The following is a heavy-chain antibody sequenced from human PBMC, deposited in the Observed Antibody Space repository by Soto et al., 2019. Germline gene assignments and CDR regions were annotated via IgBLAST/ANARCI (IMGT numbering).Heavy chain of an antibody. J-gene: IGHJ5*02. V-gene: IGHV4-59*01. CDR2: IYNLGSV. CDR1: GDSIGSYH. D-gene: IGHD3-3*01. Sequence: PSETLSLTCFVSGDSIGSYHWNWLRQPPGRGLEWVGYIYNLGSVRYNPSLNSRGTISVNSSRNQFSLSMSLVTAADTAIYYCTSGKYDPWSGYYAPNWFDPWGQGTLVTVSS. CDR3: TSGKYDPWSGYYAPNWFDP.